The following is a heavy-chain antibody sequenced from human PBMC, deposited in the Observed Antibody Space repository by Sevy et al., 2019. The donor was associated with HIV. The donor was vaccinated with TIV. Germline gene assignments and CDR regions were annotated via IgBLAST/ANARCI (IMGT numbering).Heavy chain of an antibody. J-gene: IGHJ4*02. CDR1: GYNFINYW. CDR2: IYPGDSDT. Sequence: GESLKISCKGSGYNFINYWIAWVRQMPGKGLEWMGIIYPGDSDTRYSPSFQGQVTISADRSINTAYLQWSSLKASDTAMDYCAGGGANLGVVFDHWGQGALVTVSS. D-gene: IGHD3-3*01. CDR3: AGGGANLGVVFDH. V-gene: IGHV5-51*01.